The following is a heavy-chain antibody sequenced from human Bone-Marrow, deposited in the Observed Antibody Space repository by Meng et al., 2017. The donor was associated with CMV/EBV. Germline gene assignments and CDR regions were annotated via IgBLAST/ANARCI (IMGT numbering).Heavy chain of an antibody. CDR2: IYSGGNT. CDR3: ARDTYSNYVLPHYYYYGMDV. Sequence: GGSLRLSCAASGFTVSSNYMSWVRQAPGKGLEWVSIIYSGGNTYYADSVKGRFTISRDNSKNTLYLQMNSLRADDTAVYYCARDTYSNYVLPHYYYYGMDVWGQGTTVTVSS. J-gene: IGHJ6*02. D-gene: IGHD4-11*01. V-gene: IGHV3-66*02. CDR1: GFTVSSNY.